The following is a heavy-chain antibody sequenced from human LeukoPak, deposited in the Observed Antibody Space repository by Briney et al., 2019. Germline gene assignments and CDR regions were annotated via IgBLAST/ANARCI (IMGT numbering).Heavy chain of an antibody. CDR2: INHSGSN. J-gene: IGHJ5*02. CDR1: GGSFSGYY. CDR3: AMTTVTTDNWFDP. V-gene: IGHV4-34*01. D-gene: IGHD4-17*01. Sequence: SETLYLTCAVYGGSFSGYYWSWIRQPPGKGLEWIGEINHSGSNNYNPSLKSRVTISVDTSKNQFSLKLSSVTAADTAVYYCAMTTVTTDNWFDPWGQGTLVTVSS.